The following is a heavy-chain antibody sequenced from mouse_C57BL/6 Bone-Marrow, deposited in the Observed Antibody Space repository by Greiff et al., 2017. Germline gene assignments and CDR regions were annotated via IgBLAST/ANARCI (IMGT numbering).Heavy chain of an antibody. J-gene: IGHJ4*01. CDR2: IHPNSGST. D-gene: IGHD1-1*01. V-gene: IGHV1-64*01. CDR3: ARVPYGSSYRAMDY. Sequence: VQLQQPGAELVKPGASVKLSCKASGYTFTSYWMHWVKQRPGQGLEWIGMIHPNSGSTNYNEKFKSKATLTVDKSSSTAYMQLSSLTSEDSAVYYCARVPYGSSYRAMDYWGQGTSVTVSS. CDR1: GYTFTSYW.